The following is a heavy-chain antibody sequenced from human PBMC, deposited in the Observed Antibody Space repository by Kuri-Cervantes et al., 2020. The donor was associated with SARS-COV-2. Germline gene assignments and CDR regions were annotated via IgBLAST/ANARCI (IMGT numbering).Heavy chain of an antibody. CDR2: VRGKANNYAT. Sequence: GGSLRLSCEVSGFLFSASAIHWVRQASGKGLEWVGRVRGKANNYATAYAASVKGRFTISRDDSKNMAYLQMNSLKTEDTAVYYCTRLAVGYDNSGYFFDYWGQGTLVTVSS. J-gene: IGHJ4*02. D-gene: IGHD3-22*01. CDR1: GFLFSASA. CDR3: TRLAVGYDNSGYFFDY. V-gene: IGHV3-73*01.